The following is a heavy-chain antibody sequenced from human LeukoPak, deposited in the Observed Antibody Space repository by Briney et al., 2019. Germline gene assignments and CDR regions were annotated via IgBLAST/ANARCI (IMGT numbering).Heavy chain of an antibody. D-gene: IGHD3-22*01. CDR1: GFTFSSYA. J-gene: IGHJ4*02. V-gene: IGHV3-23*01. Sequence: GGSLRLSCAASGFTFSSYAMSWVRQAPGKGLEWVSAISGSGGSTYYADSVKGRFTISRDNSKNTLYLQMNSLRAEDTAVYYCAKGDTMIVVVILFDYRGQGTLVTVSS. CDR2: ISGSGGST. CDR3: AKGDTMIVVVILFDY.